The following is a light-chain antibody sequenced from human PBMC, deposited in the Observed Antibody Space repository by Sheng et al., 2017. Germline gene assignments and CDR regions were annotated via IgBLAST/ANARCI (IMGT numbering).Light chain of an antibody. V-gene: IGKV3-20*01. Sequence: EIVLTQSPGTLSLSPGERATLSCRASQSISTSYLAWYQQKPGQAPRLLIHSTSNRATGIPDRFSGSGSGTDFTLTVSRLEPEDFAVYYCQHFDSSLYTFGQGAKLEI. CDR3: QHFDSSLYT. J-gene: IGKJ2*01. CDR2: STS. CDR1: QSISTSY.